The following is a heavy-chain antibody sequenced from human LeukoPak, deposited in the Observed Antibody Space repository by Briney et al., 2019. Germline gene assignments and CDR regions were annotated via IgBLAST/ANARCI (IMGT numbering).Heavy chain of an antibody. J-gene: IGHJ4*02. CDR1: GFTFSSYA. Sequence: PGGSLRLSCAASGFTFSSYAMSWVRQAPGKGLEWVSGISGSGGYTYYADSVKGRVTTSRDNAKNSLYLQMNSLRAEDTAVYYCARDPRGSGSDYWGQGTLVTVSS. CDR3: ARDPRGSGSDY. V-gene: IGHV3-23*01. CDR2: ISGSGGYT. D-gene: IGHD3-10*01.